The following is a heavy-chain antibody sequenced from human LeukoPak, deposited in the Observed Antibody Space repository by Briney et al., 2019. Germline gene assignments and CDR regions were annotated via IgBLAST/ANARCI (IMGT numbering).Heavy chain of an antibody. Sequence: ASVKVSFKASGYRFIDDYMHWVRQAPGQGLEWMGWINPDSGFTNYAQKFQGRVTMTRDTSISTAYMEVSRLRSDDTAVYYCAPTPEAYTSNWNVWGQGTLVTVSS. CDR3: APTPEAYTSNWNV. CDR1: GYRFIDDY. CDR2: INPDSGFT. V-gene: IGHV1-2*02. J-gene: IGHJ4*02. D-gene: IGHD1-1*01.